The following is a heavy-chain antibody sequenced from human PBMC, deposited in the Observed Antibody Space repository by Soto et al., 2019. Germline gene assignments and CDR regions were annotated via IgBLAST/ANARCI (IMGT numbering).Heavy chain of an antibody. Sequence: GGSLRLSCAASGFTFSSYAMSWVRQAPGKGLEWVSAISGSGGSTYYADSVKGRFTISRDNSKNTLYLQMNSLRAEDTAVYYCAKDGDELRFLEWLLSDFDYWGQGTLVTVSS. D-gene: IGHD3-3*01. CDR1: GFTFSSYA. CDR2: ISGSGGST. J-gene: IGHJ4*02. V-gene: IGHV3-23*01. CDR3: AKDGDELRFLEWLLSDFDY.